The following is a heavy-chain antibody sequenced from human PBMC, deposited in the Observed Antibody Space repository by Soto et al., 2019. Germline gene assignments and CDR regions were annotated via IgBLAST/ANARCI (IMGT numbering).Heavy chain of an antibody. CDR3: ARRSDYDSSGYSDFDY. Sequence: GESLKISCQGSGYNFGAYWIAWVRPIPGKGLEWMGIIYPGDSDTRYSPSFQGQVTISADKSTSAAYLHWSSLKASDTAMYFCARRSDYDSSGYSDFDYWGLGTPVTVSS. CDR1: GYNFGAYW. V-gene: IGHV5-51*01. D-gene: IGHD3-22*01. CDR2: IYPGDSDT. J-gene: IGHJ4*02.